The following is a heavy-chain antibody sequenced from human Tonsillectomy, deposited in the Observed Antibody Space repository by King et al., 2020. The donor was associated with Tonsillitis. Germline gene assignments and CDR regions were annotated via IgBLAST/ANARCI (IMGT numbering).Heavy chain of an antibody. V-gene: IGHV1-69*04. Sequence: QLVQSGAEVKKPGSSVKVSCKASGGTLSSYAISWVRQAPGQGLEWRGRIITIVNIANYAQKFQGRVTITADKSTSTAYMELSSLRSEDTAVYYCARGDAMDVWGQGTTVTVSS. CDR2: IITIVNIA. CDR1: GGTLSSYA. J-gene: IGHJ6*02. CDR3: ARGDAMDV.